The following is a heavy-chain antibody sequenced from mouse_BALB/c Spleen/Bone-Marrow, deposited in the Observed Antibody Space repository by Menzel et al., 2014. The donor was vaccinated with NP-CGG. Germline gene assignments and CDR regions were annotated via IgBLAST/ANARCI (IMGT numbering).Heavy chain of an antibody. J-gene: IGHJ3*01. CDR3: ARYDGPAWFAY. D-gene: IGHD2-3*01. V-gene: IGHV1S81*02. CDR2: INPSNGRT. Sequence: QVHLQQPGAELVKPGASVRLSCKSPGYSFTTYWIHWVKQRPGQGLEWIGEINPSNGRTNYNEKFKSKATLTVDKSSSTAYMQLSSLTSEDSAVYYCARYDGPAWFAYWGQGTLVTVSA. CDR1: GYSFTTYW.